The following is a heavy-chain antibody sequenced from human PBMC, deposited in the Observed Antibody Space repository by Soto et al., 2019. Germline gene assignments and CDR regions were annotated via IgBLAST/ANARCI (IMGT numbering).Heavy chain of an antibody. CDR2: IYYSGST. V-gene: IGHV4-39*01. CDR1: GGSISSYY. Sequence: SETLSLTCTVSGGSISSYYWGWIRQPPGKGLEWIGSIYYSGSTYYNPSLKSRVTISVDTSKNQFSLKLSSVTAADTAVYYCARHPKFSSTANFDYWGQGTLVTVSS. J-gene: IGHJ4*02. CDR3: ARHPKFSSTANFDY. D-gene: IGHD4-17*01.